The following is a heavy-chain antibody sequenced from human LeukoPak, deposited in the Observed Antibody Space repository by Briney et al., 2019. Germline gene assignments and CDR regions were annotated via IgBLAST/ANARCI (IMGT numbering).Heavy chain of an antibody. CDR3: ARANGDGYNCDY. Sequence: GASVKVSCKASGYTFTDYYIHWVRQAPGQGLEWMGWINPNSGGTHYAQKFLGRVTMTRDTSISTAYMELSRLRSEDTAVYYCARANGDGYNCDYWGQGTLVTVSS. D-gene: IGHD5-24*01. V-gene: IGHV1-2*02. CDR1: GYTFTDYY. CDR2: INPNSGGT. J-gene: IGHJ4*02.